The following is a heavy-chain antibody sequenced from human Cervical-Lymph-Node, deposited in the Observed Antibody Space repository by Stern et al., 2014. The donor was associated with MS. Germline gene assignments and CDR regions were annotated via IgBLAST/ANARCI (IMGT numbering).Heavy chain of an antibody. D-gene: IGHD1-7*01. V-gene: IGHV3-74*01. Sequence: EVHLVESGGGLVQPGGSLRLSCVASGFTFSKYWMHWVRQAPGQGMLWFSGINSDENITPSADSVEGRFTISRDNAKNTVYLQMNSLRVEDTAVYYCATWNYLLWGQGALFTFSS. CDR1: GFTFSKYW. J-gene: IGHJ4*02. CDR3: ATWNYLL. CDR2: INSDENIT.